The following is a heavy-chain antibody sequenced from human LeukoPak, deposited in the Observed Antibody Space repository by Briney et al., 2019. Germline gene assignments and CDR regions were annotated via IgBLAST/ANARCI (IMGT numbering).Heavy chain of an antibody. D-gene: IGHD3-3*01. CDR3: ARDPRRSGPDALDI. J-gene: IGHJ3*02. CDR1: GFTFSSYS. Sequence: PGGSLRLSCAASGFTFSSYSMNWVRQAPGKGLEWVSSISSSSSYIYYADSVKGRFTISRDNAKNSLYLQMNSLRAEDTAVYYCARDPRRSGPDALDIWGQGTMVTVSS. CDR2: ISSSSSYI. V-gene: IGHV3-21*01.